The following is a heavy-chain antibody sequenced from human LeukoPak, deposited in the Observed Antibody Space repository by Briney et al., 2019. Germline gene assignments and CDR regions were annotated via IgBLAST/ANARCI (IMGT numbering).Heavy chain of an antibody. D-gene: IGHD5-18*01. V-gene: IGHV3-48*03. CDR1: GFTFSSYE. Sequence: QAGGSLRLSCAAPGFTFSSYEMNWVRQAPGKGLEWVSYISSSGSTIYYADSVKGRFTISRDNAKNSLYLQMNSLRAEDTAVYYCARGPNTAMVIGIFDYWGQGTLVTVSS. J-gene: IGHJ4*02. CDR3: ARGPNTAMVIGIFDY. CDR2: ISSSGSTI.